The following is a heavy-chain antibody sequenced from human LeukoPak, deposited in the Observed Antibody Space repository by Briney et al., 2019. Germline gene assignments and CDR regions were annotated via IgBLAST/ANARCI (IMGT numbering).Heavy chain of an antibody. Sequence: SETLSLTCAVYGGSFNGYYWTWIRQFPGKGLEWIGEISHSGRTNYNPSLKSRVTISVDTSENQFSLKLSSVTAADTAVYYCARGAYGDYPAPMDVWGKGTTVTVSS. D-gene: IGHD4-17*01. CDR2: ISHSGRT. J-gene: IGHJ6*03. V-gene: IGHV4-34*01. CDR1: GGSFNGYY. CDR3: ARGAYGDYPAPMDV.